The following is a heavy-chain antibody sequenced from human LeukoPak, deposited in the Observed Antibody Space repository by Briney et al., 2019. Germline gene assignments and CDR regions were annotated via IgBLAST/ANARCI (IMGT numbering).Heavy chain of an antibody. CDR3: ARGAGYNYPYYFVY. D-gene: IGHD5-24*01. CDR1: GFTVSSNY. Sequence: GGSLRLSCAASGFTVSSNYMNWVRQAPGKGLEWASVIYGGGNIYYADSVKGRFTNSRDNSKNTLYLQMNSLRAEDTAVYYCARGAGYNYPYYFVYWGQGTLVTVSS. CDR2: IYGGGNI. J-gene: IGHJ4*02. V-gene: IGHV3-53*01.